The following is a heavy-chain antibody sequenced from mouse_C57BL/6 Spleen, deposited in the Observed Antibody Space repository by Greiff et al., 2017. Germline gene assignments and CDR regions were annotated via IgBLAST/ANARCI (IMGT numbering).Heavy chain of an antibody. J-gene: IGHJ3*01. CDR3: ARSSYDYDPAWFAY. Sequence: QVQLQQSGPELVKPGASVKLSCKASGYTFTSYDINWVKQRPGQGLEWIGWIYPRDGSTKYNEKFKGKATLTVDTSSSTAYMELHSLTSEDSAVYFCARSSYDYDPAWFAYWGLGTLVTVSA. CDR1: GYTFTSYD. V-gene: IGHV1-85*01. CDR2: IYPRDGST. D-gene: IGHD2-4*01.